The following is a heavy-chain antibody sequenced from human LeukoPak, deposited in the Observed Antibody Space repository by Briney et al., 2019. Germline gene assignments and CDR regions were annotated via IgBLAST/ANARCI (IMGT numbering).Heavy chain of an antibody. V-gene: IGHV1-69*05. Sequence: SVKVSCKASGGTFSSYAISWVRQAPGQGLEWMGGIIPIFGTANYAQKFQGRVTITTDESTSTAYMELSSLRSEDTAVYYCARDLNMDGDGAYYYCMDVWGKGTTVTVSS. J-gene: IGHJ6*03. CDR1: GGTFSSYA. CDR3: ARDLNMDGDGAYYYCMDV. D-gene: IGHD4-17*01. CDR2: IIPIFGTA.